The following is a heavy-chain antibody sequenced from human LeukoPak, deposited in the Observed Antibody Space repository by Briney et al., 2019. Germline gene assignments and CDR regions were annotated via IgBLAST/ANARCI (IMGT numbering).Heavy chain of an antibody. V-gene: IGHV3-53*01. CDR2: IYSDGST. CDR1: GFTVSNNY. D-gene: IGHD5-12*01. CDR3: AKDARYSGYDAFDY. J-gene: IGHJ4*02. Sequence: GGSLRLSCAASGFTVSNNYMSWVRQAPGKGLEWVSVIYSDGSTYFADSVKGRFTISRDNPKNTLYLQMNSLRAEDTAVYYCAKDARYSGYDAFDYWGQGTLVTVSS.